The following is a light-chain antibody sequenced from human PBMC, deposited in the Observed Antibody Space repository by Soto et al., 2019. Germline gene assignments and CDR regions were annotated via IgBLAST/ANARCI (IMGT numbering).Light chain of an antibody. CDR1: SSDVGGYNY. J-gene: IGLJ2*01. Sequence: QSALTQPASVSGSPGQSITISCTGTSSDVGGYNYVSWYQQHPGKAPELMIYDVSNRPSGVSNRFCGSKSGNTASLTISGLQAEDEADYYCSSYTSSSTVVFGGGTKLTVL. V-gene: IGLV2-14*01. CDR3: SSYTSSSTVV. CDR2: DVS.